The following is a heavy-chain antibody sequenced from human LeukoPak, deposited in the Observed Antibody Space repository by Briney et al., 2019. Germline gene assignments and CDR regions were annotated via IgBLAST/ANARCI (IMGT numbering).Heavy chain of an antibody. V-gene: IGHV4-34*01. CDR3: ARRRDYYGSGSYYTPPHWFDP. D-gene: IGHD3-10*01. CDR1: GGSFSGYY. J-gene: IGHJ5*02. CDR2: INHSGST. Sequence: SETLSLTCAVYGGSFSGYYWSWIRQPPGKGLEWIGEINHSGSTNYNPSFKSRVTISVDTSKNQFSLKLSSVTAADTAVYYCARRRDYYGSGSYYTPPHWFDPWGQGTLVTVSS.